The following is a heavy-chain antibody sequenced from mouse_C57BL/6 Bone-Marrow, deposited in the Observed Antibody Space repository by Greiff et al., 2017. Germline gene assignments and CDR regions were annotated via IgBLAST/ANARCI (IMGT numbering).Heavy chain of an antibody. CDR1: GYTFTSYW. CDR2: IDPSDSYT. J-gene: IGHJ1*03. Sequence: QVQLQQSGAELVRPGTSVKLSCKASGYTFTSYWMHWVKQRPGQGLEWIGVIDPSDSYTNYNQKFKGKATLTVDTSSSTAYMQLSSLTSEDSAVYYCARYDYYGSSYGYWYFDVWGTGTTVTVSS. D-gene: IGHD1-1*01. CDR3: ARYDYYGSSYGYWYFDV. V-gene: IGHV1-59*01.